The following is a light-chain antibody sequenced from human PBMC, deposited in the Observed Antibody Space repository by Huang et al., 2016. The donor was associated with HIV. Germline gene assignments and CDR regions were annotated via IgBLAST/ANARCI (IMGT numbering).Light chain of an antibody. CDR1: QTVNSN. J-gene: IGKJ1*01. V-gene: IGKV3-15*01. CDR3: QQYNNWLA. CDR2: GAS. Sequence: EIVMTQSPATLSVSPWERATLSCRASQTVNSNLAWYQHKPGQAPRLLIYGASTRATGVPARFSGSGSGTKFTLTISSLQSEDFAVYYCQQYNNWLAFGQGTKVEIK.